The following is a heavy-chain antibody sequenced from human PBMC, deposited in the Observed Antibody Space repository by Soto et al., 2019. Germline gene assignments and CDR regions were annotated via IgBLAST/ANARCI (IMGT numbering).Heavy chain of an antibody. J-gene: IGHJ5*01. CDR3: AKDRYDLSWYEVALDS. CDR2: LNWRGDDI. CDR1: GFSFDRYA. Sequence: GGSLRLSCAASGFSFDRYAMHWVRQVPGRGLEWVAGLNWRGDDIAYADSVKGRFTISRDNAKHSLFLQMDSLRPEDTAQYFCAKDRYDLSWYEVALDSWGQGIPVTVSS. D-gene: IGHD5-12*01. V-gene: IGHV3-9*01.